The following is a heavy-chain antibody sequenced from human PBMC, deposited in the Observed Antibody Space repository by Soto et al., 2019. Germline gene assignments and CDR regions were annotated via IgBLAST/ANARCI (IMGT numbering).Heavy chain of an antibody. CDR2: INHSGST. V-gene: IGHV4-34*01. Sequence: PSETLSLTCAVYGGSFSGYYLSWIRQPPGKGLEWIGEINHSGSTNYNPSLKSRVTISVDTSKNQFSLKLSSVTAADTAVYYCASGGYDQNYYYYYYMDVWGKGTTVTVSS. J-gene: IGHJ6*03. D-gene: IGHD5-12*01. CDR1: GGSFSGYY. CDR3: ASGGYDQNYYYYYYMDV.